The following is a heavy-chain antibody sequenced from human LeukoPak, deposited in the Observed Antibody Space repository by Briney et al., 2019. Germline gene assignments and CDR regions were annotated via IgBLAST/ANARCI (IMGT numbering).Heavy chain of an antibody. CDR2: IIPIFGTA. Sequence: RASVKVSCKASGYTFTSYGISWVRQAPGQGLEWMGGIIPIFGTANYAQKFQGRVTITADESTSTAYMELSSLRSEDTAVYYCARESGDRNWFDPWGQGTLVTVSS. D-gene: IGHD4-17*01. V-gene: IGHV1-69*13. J-gene: IGHJ5*02. CDR1: GYTFTSYG. CDR3: ARESGDRNWFDP.